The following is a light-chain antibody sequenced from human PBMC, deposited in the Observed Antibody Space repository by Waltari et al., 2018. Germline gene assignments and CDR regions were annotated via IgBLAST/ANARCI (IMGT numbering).Light chain of an antibody. Sequence: DIVMTQSPDSLAVSLGVRATINCKSSQSVLYSSNNKNYLAWYQQKPGQPPKLLIYWASTRESGVPDLFSGSGSGTDFTLTISSLQAEDVAVYYCQQYYSTPRTFGQGTKVEIK. V-gene: IGKV4-1*01. CDR3: QQYYSTPRT. CDR2: WAS. J-gene: IGKJ1*01. CDR1: QSVLYSSNNKNY.